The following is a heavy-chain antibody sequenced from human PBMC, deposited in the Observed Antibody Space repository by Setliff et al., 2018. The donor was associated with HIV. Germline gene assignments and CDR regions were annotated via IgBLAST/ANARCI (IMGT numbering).Heavy chain of an antibody. D-gene: IGHD3-16*02. CDR1: GYTFTTYD. J-gene: IGHJ6*03. CDR3: ARGLKLVGGVIVGSMDV. CDR2: MNPTSGNT. V-gene: IGHV1-8*02. Sequence: GASVKVSCKASGYTFTTYDINWVRQATGQGLEWRGWMNPTSGNTGYTQEFQGRVTMTRNTSISTAYMELSSLRSEDTAVYYCARGLKLVGGVIVGSMDVWGKGTTVTVSS.